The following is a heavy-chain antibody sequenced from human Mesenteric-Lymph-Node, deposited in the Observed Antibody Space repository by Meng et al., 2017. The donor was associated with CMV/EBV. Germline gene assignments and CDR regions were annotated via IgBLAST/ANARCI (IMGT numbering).Heavy chain of an antibody. V-gene: IGHV4-34*01. J-gene: IGHJ4*02. D-gene: IGHD4-23*01. CDR1: GGSFSGYY. Sequence: QAQLQKWGAGLLKPSETLSLTCAVYGGSFSGYYWSWIRQPPGKGLEWIGEINHSGSTNYNPSLKSRVTISVDTSKNQFSLKLSSVTAADTAVYYCARHQRWLKSEGGFNYWGQGTLVTVSS. CDR3: ARHQRWLKSEGGFNY. CDR2: INHSGST.